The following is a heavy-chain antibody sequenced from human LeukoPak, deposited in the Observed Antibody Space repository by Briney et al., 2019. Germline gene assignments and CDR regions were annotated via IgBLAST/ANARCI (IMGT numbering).Heavy chain of an antibody. Sequence: SVKVSCRASGGTFSSYAISWVRQAPGQGLEWMGRIIPILGIANYAQKFQGRVTITADKSTSTAYMELSSLRSEDTAVYYCARDPRITMIVVVSPDAFDIWGQGTMVTVSS. V-gene: IGHV1-69*04. CDR2: IIPILGIA. CDR3: ARDPRITMIVVVSPDAFDI. CDR1: GGTFSSYA. D-gene: IGHD3-22*01. J-gene: IGHJ3*02.